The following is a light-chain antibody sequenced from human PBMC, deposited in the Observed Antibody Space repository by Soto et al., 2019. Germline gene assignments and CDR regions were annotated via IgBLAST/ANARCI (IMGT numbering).Light chain of an antibody. CDR3: QQYNSYLWT. CDR1: QSISSF. CDR2: DAS. Sequence: DIQMTQSPSTVSASVGDRVTITCRASQSISSFVAWYQQKPGKAPKLLIYDASSLESGVPSTFSGSGSGTEFTLTISSLQPDDFATYYCQQYNSYLWTFGQGTMADIK. J-gene: IGKJ1*01. V-gene: IGKV1-5*01.